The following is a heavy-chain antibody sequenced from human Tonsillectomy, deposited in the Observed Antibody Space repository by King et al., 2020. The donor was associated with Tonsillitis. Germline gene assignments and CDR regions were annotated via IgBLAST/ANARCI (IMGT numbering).Heavy chain of an antibody. Sequence: VQLVESGGGLVKPGGSLRLSCAASGFTFSSYSMNWVRQAPGKGLEWVSSISSSSSYIYYADSVKGRFTISRDNAKNSLYLQMNSLRAEDTAVYYCARERYXDSXVYYVRHYGMDVWGQGTTVTV. V-gene: IGHV3-21*01. J-gene: IGHJ6*01. CDR2: ISSSSSYI. CDR1: GFTFSSYS. D-gene: IGHD3-22*01. CDR3: ARERYXDSXVYYVRHYGMDV.